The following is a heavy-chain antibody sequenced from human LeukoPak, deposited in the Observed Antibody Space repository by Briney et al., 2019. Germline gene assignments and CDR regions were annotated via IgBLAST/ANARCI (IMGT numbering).Heavy chain of an antibody. D-gene: IGHD6-13*01. V-gene: IGHV1-18*01. CDR2: ISTYNGNT. Sequence: ASVKVSCKASGYTFTSYGISWVRQAPGQGLEWMGWISTYNGNTNYAQKLQGRVTMTTDTSTSTAYMDLRSLRSEDTAVYYCARGATSSRYGMPYYYYYMDVWGKGTTVTISS. CDR3: ARGATSSRYGMPYYYYYMDV. CDR1: GYTFTSYG. J-gene: IGHJ6*03.